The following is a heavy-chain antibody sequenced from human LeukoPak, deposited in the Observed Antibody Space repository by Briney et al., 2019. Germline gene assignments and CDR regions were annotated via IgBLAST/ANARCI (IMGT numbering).Heavy chain of an antibody. CDR3: AKAHSGSYDY. V-gene: IGHV3-43*02. D-gene: IGHD1-26*01. J-gene: IGHJ4*02. CDR1: GSTFDDYA. CDR2: IRGDGGST. Sequence: HGLSVRLSWAAAGSTFDDYAMHWVRPAPEKVLEWVSIIRGDGGSTYYADSVKGRFTISRDNSKNSLNLQMNSLRTEDTALYYCAKAHSGSYDYWGQGTLVTASS.